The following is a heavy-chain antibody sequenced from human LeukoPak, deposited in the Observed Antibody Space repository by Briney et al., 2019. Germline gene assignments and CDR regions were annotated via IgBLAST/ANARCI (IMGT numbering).Heavy chain of an antibody. D-gene: IGHD3-3*01. J-gene: IGHJ5*02. CDR3: ARLGITIFDNWIDP. Sequence: GGSLRLSCAASGFTFSSYAMHWVRQAPGKGLEWVAVISYDGSNKYYADSVKGRFTISRDNSKNTLYLQMNSLRAEDTAVYYCARLGITIFDNWIDPWGQGTLVTVSS. CDR2: ISYDGSNK. CDR1: GFTFSSYA. V-gene: IGHV3-30*14.